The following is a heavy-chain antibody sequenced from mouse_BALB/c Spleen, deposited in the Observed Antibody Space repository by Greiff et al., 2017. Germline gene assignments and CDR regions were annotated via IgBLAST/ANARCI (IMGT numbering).Heavy chain of an antibody. V-gene: IGHV5-9*03. CDR1: GFTFSSYT. D-gene: IGHD2-3*01. CDR3: ARSLYDGYYGFDY. CDR2: ISSGGGNT. Sequence: EVQLVESGGGLVKPGGSLKLSCAASGFTFSSYTMSWVRQTPEKRLEWVATISSGGGNTYYPDSVKGRFTISRDNAKNNLYLQMSSLRSEDTALYYCARSLYDGYYGFDYWGQGTTLTVSS. J-gene: IGHJ2*01.